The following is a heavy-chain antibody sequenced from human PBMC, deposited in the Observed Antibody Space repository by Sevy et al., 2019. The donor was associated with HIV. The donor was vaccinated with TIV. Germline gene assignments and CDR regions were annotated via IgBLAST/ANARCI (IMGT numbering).Heavy chain of an antibody. V-gene: IGHV3-30-3*01. D-gene: IGHD2-2*01. CDR1: GFTFSSFA. CDR3: AILGVDCVSTNCYGMRSLSFDF. Sequence: GGSLRLSCAASGFTFSSFAMHWVRQAPGKGLEWVAVISYDGSSKYYPDSVKGQFTIYRDNAKNTLYLQMNRLRPEDTAVYFCAILGVDCVSTNCYGMRSLSFDFWGQGTLVTVSS. J-gene: IGHJ4*02. CDR2: ISYDGSSK.